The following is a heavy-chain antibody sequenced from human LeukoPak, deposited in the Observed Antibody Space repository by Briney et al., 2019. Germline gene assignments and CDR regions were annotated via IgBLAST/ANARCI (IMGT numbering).Heavy chain of an antibody. D-gene: IGHD4-17*01. J-gene: IGHJ4*02. V-gene: IGHV3-33*06. CDR2: IWYDGSNK. CDR3: AKDLGPYGDFVFDY. CDR1: GFTFSSYC. Sequence: GRSLRLSCAASGFTFSSYCMHWVRQAPGKGLEWVADIWYDGSNKYYADSVKGGFTTSRDNSKNTLYLQMNSLRAEDTAVYYCAKDLGPYGDFVFDYWGQGTLVTVSS.